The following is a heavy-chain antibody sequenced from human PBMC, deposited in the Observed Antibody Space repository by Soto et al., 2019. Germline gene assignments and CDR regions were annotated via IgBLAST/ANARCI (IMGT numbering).Heavy chain of an antibody. J-gene: IGHJ4*02. Sequence: SETLSLTCTISGGSPSYYYWTWIRQPPGKGLEWIGNIDDSGRTNYNPSLKSRVTISVDTSSNQFSLKVSSVTAADTAMYYCARDDRGDYLRYFGYWGKGPLGAVCS. CDR3: ARDDRGDYLRYFGY. CDR1: GGSPSYYY. D-gene: IGHD4-17*01. V-gene: IGHV4-59*12. CDR2: IDDSGRT.